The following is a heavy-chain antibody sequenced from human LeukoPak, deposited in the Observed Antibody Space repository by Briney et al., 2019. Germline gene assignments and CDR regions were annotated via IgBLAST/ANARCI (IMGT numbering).Heavy chain of an antibody. CDR3: ARSRGAVAAPHY. D-gene: IGHD6-19*01. V-gene: IGHV1-2*02. J-gene: IGHJ4*02. Sequence: GASVKVSCKASGYTFTGYYMHWVRQAPGQGLEWMGWINPNSGGTNYAQKFQGRVTMTRDTSISTAYMELSSLRSEDTAVYYCARSRGAVAAPHYWGQGTLVTVSS. CDR1: GYTFTGYY. CDR2: INPNSGGT.